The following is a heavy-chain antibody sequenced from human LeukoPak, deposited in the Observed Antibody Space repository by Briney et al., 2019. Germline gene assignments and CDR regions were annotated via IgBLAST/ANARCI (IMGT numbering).Heavy chain of an antibody. D-gene: IGHD6-13*01. CDR2: IYHSGST. CDR1: GASVSSSGYY. J-gene: IGHJ4*02. CDR3: GRETIAATGASVFFDY. V-gene: IGHV4-61*08. Sequence: SETLSLTCTVSGASVSSSGYYWSWIRQPPGKGLEWIGYIYHSGSTNYNPSLKSRVTISVDTSKNQFSLKLTSMTAADTAVYYCGRETIAATGASVFFDYWGQGTLVTVSS.